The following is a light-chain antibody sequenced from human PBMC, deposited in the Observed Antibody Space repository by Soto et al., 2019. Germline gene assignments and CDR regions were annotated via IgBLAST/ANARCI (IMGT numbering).Light chain of an antibody. J-gene: IGKJ4*01. Sequence: EIVFTQSPSTLSLSPGERATLSFRASQSVSVYLAWYQQKPGQAPRLLIYDASNRATGIPARFSGSGSGTDLTLTISSLEPEDFAVYYCQQRSNWRLTFGGGTKVDIK. CDR1: QSVSVY. CDR3: QQRSNWRLT. V-gene: IGKV3-11*01. CDR2: DAS.